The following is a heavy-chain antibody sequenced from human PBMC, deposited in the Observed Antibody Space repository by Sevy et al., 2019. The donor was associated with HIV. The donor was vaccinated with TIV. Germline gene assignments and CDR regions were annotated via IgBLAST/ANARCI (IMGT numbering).Heavy chain of an antibody. CDR3: AATREYYSDNSGYFDF. D-gene: IGHD3-22*01. CDR1: GSTLTQLS. Sequence: ASVKVSCKVSGSTLTQLSMHWVRQAPGKGLEWMGRFDREDRETIYAQKFQGRVTLPEATSTDTAYMELSSLRPEDTAVYYCAATREYYSDNSGYFDFWGQGTLVTVSS. J-gene: IGHJ4*02. CDR2: FDREDRET. V-gene: IGHV1-24*01.